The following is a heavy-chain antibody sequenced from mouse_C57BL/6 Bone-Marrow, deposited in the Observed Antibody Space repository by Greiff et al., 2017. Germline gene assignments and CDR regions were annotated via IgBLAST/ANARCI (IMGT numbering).Heavy chain of an antibody. V-gene: IGHV1-69*01. J-gene: IGHJ1*03. Sequence: QVQLQQPGAELVMPGASVKLSCKASGYTFTSYWMPWVKQRPGQGLEWIGEIDPSDSYTNYNQKLKGKSTLTVDKSSSTAYIQLSSLTSEDSAVYYCARGDRYFDVWGTGTTVTVSS. CDR1: GYTFTSYW. CDR2: IDPSDSYT. CDR3: ARGDRYFDV.